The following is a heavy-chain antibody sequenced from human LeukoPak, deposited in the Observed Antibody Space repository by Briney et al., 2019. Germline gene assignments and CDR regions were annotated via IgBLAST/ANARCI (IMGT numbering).Heavy chain of an antibody. V-gene: IGHV3-21*01. Sequence: GGSLRLSCAASGFTFSSYSMNWVRQAPGKGLEWVSSISSSSSYMYYADSVKGRFTISRDNAKNSLYLQMNSLRAEDTAVYYCARSRVGTFWFAPWGQGTLVTVSS. CDR3: ARSRVGTFWFAP. J-gene: IGHJ5*02. CDR1: GFTFSSYS. CDR2: ISSSSSYM. D-gene: IGHD1-1*01.